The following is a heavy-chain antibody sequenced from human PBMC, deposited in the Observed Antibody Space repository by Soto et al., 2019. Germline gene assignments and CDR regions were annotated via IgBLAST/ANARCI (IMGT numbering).Heavy chain of an antibody. V-gene: IGHV1-69*13. J-gene: IGHJ4*02. CDR2: IIPIFGTA. CDR3: ASRNWGEPYFDY. D-gene: IGHD7-27*01. Sequence: SVKVSCKTFGYKFIGFYLHWVRQAPGQGLEWMGGIIPIFGTANYAQKFQGRVTITADESTSTAYMELSSLRSEDTAVYYCASRNWGEPYFDYWGQGTLVTVSS. CDR1: GYKFIGFY.